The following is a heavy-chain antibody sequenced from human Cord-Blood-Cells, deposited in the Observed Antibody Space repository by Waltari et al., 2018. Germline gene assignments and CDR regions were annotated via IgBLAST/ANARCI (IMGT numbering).Heavy chain of an antibody. J-gene: IGHJ3*02. CDR2: IYYRRSH. CDR1: GGSVSSGSYY. Sequence: QVQLQESGPGLVKPSETLSLTCTVSGGSVSSGSYYWSWIRQPPGKGLEWIGYIYYRRSHSHNPSLKIRYTISLDTSKTQFSLTLICVTAADTAVYYWASGRVPAAAFDIWSQGTMVTVSS. V-gene: IGHV4-61*01. D-gene: IGHD2-2*01. CDR3: ASGRVPAAAFDI.